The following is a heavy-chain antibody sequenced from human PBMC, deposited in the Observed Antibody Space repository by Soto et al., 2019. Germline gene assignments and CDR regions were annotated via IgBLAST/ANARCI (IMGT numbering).Heavy chain of an antibody. V-gene: IGHV4-39*01. CDR2: IYYSGST. J-gene: IGHJ6*03. CDR1: YGSISSSSYY. D-gene: IGHD3-3*01. CDR3: ARQSGYYDYYYYYYMDV. Sequence: PSETLSLTCPFSYGSISSSSYYLGLLHQPPVKGLEWIGSIYYSGSTYYNPSLKSRVTISVDTSKNQFSLKLSSVTAADTAVYYCARQSGYYDYYYYYYMDVWGKGTTVTVSS.